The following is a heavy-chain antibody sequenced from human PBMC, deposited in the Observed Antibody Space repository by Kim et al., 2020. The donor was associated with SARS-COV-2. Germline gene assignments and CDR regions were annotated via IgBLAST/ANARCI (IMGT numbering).Heavy chain of an antibody. CDR2: GTP. J-gene: IGHJ4*02. Sequence: GTPNYAPRFQRRVTITADESTNTAYMELSSLKSDDTAVYYCAREWQLVLDFWGQGSLVTVSS. D-gene: IGHD6-6*01. V-gene: IGHV1-69*01. CDR3: AREWQLVLDF.